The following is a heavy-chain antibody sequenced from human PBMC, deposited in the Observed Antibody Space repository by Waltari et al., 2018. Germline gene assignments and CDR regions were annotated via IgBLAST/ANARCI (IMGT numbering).Heavy chain of an antibody. Sequence: EVQLLESGGGLVQPGGSLRLSCAASGFTFSSYAMSWVRQVQGKGLEWVSSISGSGAAIFYADSVKGRFTISRDNSKNTVYLQMISLRAEDTAVYYCAEAGLYVRDYYYDYTMGVWGQGTTVTVSS. J-gene: IGHJ6*02. D-gene: IGHD3-10*02. CDR1: GFTFSSYA. CDR3: AEAGLYVRDYYYDYTMGV. V-gene: IGHV3-23*01. CDR2: ISGSGAAI.